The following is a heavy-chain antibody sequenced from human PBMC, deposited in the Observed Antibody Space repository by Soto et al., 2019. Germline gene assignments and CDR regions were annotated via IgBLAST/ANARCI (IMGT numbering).Heavy chain of an antibody. J-gene: IGHJ4*02. V-gene: IGHV3-48*03. CDR3: ARGWPLDY. CDR2: ISSSGSTI. Sequence: QTGGSLRLSCASSGFTFISYEMNWVRQAPGKGLEWVSYISSSGSTIYYADSVKGRFTISRDNAKNSLYLQMNSLRAEDTAVYYCARGWPLDYWGQGTLVTVSS. CDR1: GFTFISYE. D-gene: IGHD6-13*01.